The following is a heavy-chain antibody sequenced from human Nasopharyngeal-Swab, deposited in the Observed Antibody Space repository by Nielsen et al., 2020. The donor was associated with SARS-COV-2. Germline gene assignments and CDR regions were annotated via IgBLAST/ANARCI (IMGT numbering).Heavy chain of an antibody. V-gene: IGHV4-59*01. Sequence: SETLSLTCTVSCGSISTYYWSWIRQPPGKGPEWSGYNHSSGPTNYNPSLKSRVTISVDTSKNQFSLKLSSVTAADKAVYYCARDHSYYDSNGYYFDYWGLGTLVTVSS. CDR2: NHSSGPT. J-gene: IGHJ4*02. CDR1: CGSISTYY. CDR3: ARDHSYYDSNGYYFDY. D-gene: IGHD3-22*01.